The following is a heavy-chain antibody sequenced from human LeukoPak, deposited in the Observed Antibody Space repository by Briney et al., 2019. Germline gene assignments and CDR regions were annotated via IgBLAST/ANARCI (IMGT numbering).Heavy chain of an antibody. CDR2: ISDSGGST. V-gene: IGHV3-23*01. J-gene: IGHJ5*02. Sequence: GGSLRLSCVASGFTFSNYDMSWVRQAPGKGLEWVSSISDSGGSTYYAGSVKGRFTISRDNSKNTLYLQMTNLRAADTAVYYCAKDLSKAVAADWFDPWDQGSLVTVSS. CDR3: AKDLSKAVAADWFDP. D-gene: IGHD6-19*01. CDR1: GFTFSNYD.